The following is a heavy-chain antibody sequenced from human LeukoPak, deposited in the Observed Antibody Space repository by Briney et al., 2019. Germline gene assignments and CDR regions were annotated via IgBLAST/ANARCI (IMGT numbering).Heavy chain of an antibody. CDR1: GESFSSYY. CDR2: INHSGRT. V-gene: IGHV4-34*01. CDR3: ARVDYRDYSKDFDY. D-gene: IGHD4-17*01. J-gene: IGHJ4*02. Sequence: PSETLSLTCAVYGESFSSYYWSWIRQPPGKGLEWIGEINHSGRTNYNSSLKSRVIISVDTSKNQFSLKLSSVTAADTAVYYCARVDYRDYSKDFDYWGQGTLVTVSS.